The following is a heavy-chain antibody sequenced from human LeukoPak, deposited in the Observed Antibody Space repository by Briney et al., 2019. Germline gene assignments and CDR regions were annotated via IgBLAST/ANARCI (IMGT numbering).Heavy chain of an antibody. CDR2: ISYDGSNK. CDR1: GFTFSSYA. CDR3: ARDFRSSAGPTLDY. Sequence: GRSLRLSCAASGFTFSSYAMHWVRQAPGKGLEWVAVISYDGSNKYYADSVKGRFTISRDNSKNTLYLQMNSLRAEDTAVYYCARDFRSSAGPTLDYWGQGTLVTVSS. J-gene: IGHJ4*02. V-gene: IGHV3-30-3*01.